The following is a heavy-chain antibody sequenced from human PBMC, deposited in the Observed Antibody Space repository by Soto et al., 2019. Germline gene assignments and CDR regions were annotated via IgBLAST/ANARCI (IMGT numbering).Heavy chain of an antibody. J-gene: IGHJ6*02. D-gene: IGHD2-21*02. Sequence: SETLSLTCTVSGGSISGYYWSWIRQPPGKGLEWIGYMYNTGSTVYNPSFKSRVTISVDTSKNQFSLKLNSVTAADTTVYYCARDLWGYCGTDCYPLDVWGQGTTVTVS. CDR1: GGSISGYY. CDR3: ARDLWGYCGTDCYPLDV. V-gene: IGHV4-59*01. CDR2: MYNTGST.